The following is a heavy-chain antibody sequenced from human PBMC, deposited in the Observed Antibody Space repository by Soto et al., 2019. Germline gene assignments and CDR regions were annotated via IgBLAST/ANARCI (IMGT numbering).Heavy chain of an antibody. Sequence: QVQLQESGPGLVKPSETLSLTCTVSGGSISSYYWSWIRQPPGKGLEWIGYIYYSGSTNYNPSLKSRVXXSXDXSKNQFFLKLSSVTAADTAVYYCARVYGDYPYYFDSWGQGTLVTVSS. V-gene: IGHV4-59*01. CDR2: IYYSGST. D-gene: IGHD4-17*01. CDR1: GGSISSYY. CDR3: ARVYGDYPYYFDS. J-gene: IGHJ4*02.